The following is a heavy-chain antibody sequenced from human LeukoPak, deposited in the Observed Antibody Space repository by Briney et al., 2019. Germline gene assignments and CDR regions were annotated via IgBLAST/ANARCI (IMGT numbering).Heavy chain of an antibody. D-gene: IGHD5-18*01. J-gene: IGHJ4*02. CDR3: AKVPYTSSNYYFDY. CDR2: IRGSDDNT. Sequence: GGSLRLSCAASGFTFSNYAMSWVRQAPGKGLEWVSVIRGSDDNTYYADFVKGRFTISRDNSRNTLSLQMNSLRAEDTAVYYCAKVPYTSSNYYFDYWGQGTLVTVSS. V-gene: IGHV3-23*01. CDR1: GFTFSNYA.